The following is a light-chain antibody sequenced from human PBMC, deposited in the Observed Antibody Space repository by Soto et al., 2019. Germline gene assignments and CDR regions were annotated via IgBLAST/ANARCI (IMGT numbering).Light chain of an antibody. CDR2: AAS. CDR3: LQHNEYPPT. Sequence: DFQMSQSPSSLSASLGDRATSXXRASQDSRTDLAWYQQRLGPAPKSXIYAASRLQTGVPSRFSGSGSGTEFTLTISSLQPEDFATYYCLQHNEYPPTFGEGTKVEIK. CDR1: QDSRTD. V-gene: IGKV1-17*01. J-gene: IGKJ4*01.